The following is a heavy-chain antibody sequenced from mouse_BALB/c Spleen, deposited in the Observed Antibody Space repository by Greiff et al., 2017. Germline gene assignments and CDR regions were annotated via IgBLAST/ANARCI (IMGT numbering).Heavy chain of an antibody. Sequence: EVQRVESGGGLVQPGGSRKLSCAASGFTFSSFGMHWVRQAPEKGLEWVAYISSGSSTIYYADTVKGRFTISRDNPKNTLFLQMTSLRSEDTAMYYCARDYYGSRGFDYWGQGTTLTVSS. J-gene: IGHJ2*01. CDR2: ISSGSSTI. CDR3: ARDYYGSRGFDY. D-gene: IGHD1-1*01. V-gene: IGHV5-17*02. CDR1: GFTFSSFG.